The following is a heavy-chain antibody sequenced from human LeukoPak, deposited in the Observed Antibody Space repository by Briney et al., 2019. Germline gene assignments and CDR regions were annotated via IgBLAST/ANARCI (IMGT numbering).Heavy chain of an antibody. Sequence: ASVKVSCKASGYTFAKFYIHWVRQAPGQGLEWMGIINPSGGTTSYAQKFQGRVSMTRDTSTSTVYMELSSLRSEDTAVYYCARASSDFGELFPWGQGTLVTVSS. CDR3: ARASSDFGELFP. CDR1: GYTFAKFY. CDR2: INPSGGTT. J-gene: IGHJ5*02. D-gene: IGHD3-10*01. V-gene: IGHV1-46*01.